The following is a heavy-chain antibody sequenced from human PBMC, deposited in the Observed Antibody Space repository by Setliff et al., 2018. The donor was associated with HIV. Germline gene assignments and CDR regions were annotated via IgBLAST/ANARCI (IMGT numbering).Heavy chain of an antibody. V-gene: IGHV4-59*01. CDR1: GGSISSSY. Sequence: PSETLSLTCTVSGGSISSSYWTWTRQPPGKGLEWIGNIHYSGSTNYNPSLKSRVTISVDTSKNHFSLKLSSVTAADTAVYYCARDRPPSTVDMLGAFDRWGQGTMVTVSS. D-gene: IGHD4-17*01. CDR2: IHYSGST. CDR3: ARDRPPSTVDMLGAFDR. J-gene: IGHJ3*02.